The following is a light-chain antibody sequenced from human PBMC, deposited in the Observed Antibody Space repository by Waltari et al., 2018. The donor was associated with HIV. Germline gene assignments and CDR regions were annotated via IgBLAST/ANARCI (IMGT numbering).Light chain of an antibody. CDR2: RNN. Sequence: QSVLTQPPSASGTPGQSVTIPCSGTSSNIGTNYVYWYQQFPGTAPKLLIYRNNKRPSGVPDRFSGCKSGTSASLAISGLRSDDEADYYCAAWDDTLTVVFGGGTKLTVL. J-gene: IGLJ2*01. CDR1: SSNIGTNY. V-gene: IGLV1-47*01. CDR3: AAWDDTLTVV.